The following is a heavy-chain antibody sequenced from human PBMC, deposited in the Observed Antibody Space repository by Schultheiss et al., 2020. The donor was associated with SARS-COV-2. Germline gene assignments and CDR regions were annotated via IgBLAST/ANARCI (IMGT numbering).Heavy chain of an antibody. V-gene: IGHV4-4*02. CDR3: ARGPYGDFEYFQH. D-gene: IGHD4-17*01. Sequence: SETLSLTCAVSGGSISSTNWWSWVRQPPGKGLEWIGSIYHSGSTYYNPSLKSRVTISVDTSKNQFSLKLTSVTAADTAMYYCARGPYGDFEYFQHWGQGTLVTVSS. J-gene: IGHJ1*01. CDR2: IYHSGST. CDR1: GGSISSTNW.